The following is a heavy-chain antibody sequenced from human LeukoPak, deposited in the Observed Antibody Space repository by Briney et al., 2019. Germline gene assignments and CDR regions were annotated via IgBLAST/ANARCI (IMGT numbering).Heavy chain of an antibody. Sequence: GGSLRLSCAASGFHFFSYVMHWVRQTPGKGLEWVASIQHDDDQKYYAGSVKGRFTISRDNSKNTVDVQMNSLRVEDTAVYYCVKDGSNWNFDYWGQGTLVTVSS. V-gene: IGHV3-30*02. J-gene: IGHJ4*02. CDR1: GFHFFSYV. CDR3: VKDGSNWNFDY. D-gene: IGHD1-20*01. CDR2: IQHDDDQK.